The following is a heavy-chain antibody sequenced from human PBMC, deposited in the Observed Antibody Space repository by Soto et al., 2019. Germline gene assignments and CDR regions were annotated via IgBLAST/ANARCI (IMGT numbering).Heavy chain of an antibody. D-gene: IGHD1-1*01. Sequence: QVQLVQSGAEVRKPGASVKVSCEASGYTFTSYDIYWVRQATGQGLEWMGWMNPNTGNSAYAHKFQGRVTMTRDTSISTAHMELSSLRSEDTAVYYCARRAETNGWNGFGADKYYFDFWGQGTLVTVSS. J-gene: IGHJ4*02. CDR2: MNPNTGNS. CDR3: ARRAETNGWNGFGADKYYFDF. V-gene: IGHV1-8*01. CDR1: GYTFTSYD.